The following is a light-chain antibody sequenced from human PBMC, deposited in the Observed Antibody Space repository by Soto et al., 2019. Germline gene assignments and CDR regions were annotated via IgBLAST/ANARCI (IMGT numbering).Light chain of an antibody. CDR1: QSVSSY. J-gene: IGKJ2*01. Sequence: EIVLTQSPATLSLSPGERATLSCRASQSVSSYLAWYQQKPGQAPRLLIYDASNRATGIPARFSGSGSGTDFTCTISSLEPEDFAVYYCQQRSNWPPYTFGQGTKLEIK. CDR3: QQRSNWPPYT. V-gene: IGKV3-11*01. CDR2: DAS.